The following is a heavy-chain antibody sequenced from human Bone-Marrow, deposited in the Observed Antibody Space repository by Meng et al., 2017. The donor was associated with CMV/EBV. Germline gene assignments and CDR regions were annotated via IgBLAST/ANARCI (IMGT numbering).Heavy chain of an antibody. CDR3: AKADHSSGWRDGVDY. CDR2: ISWDGGST. J-gene: IGHJ4*02. CDR1: GFTFDDYA. Sequence: GGSLRLSCAASGFTFDDYAMHWVRQAPGKGLEWVSLISWDGGSTYYADSVKGRFTISRDNSKNSLYLQMNSLRAEDTALYYCAKADHSSGWRDGVDYWGQATLVTVSS. V-gene: IGHV3-43D*03. D-gene: IGHD6-19*01.